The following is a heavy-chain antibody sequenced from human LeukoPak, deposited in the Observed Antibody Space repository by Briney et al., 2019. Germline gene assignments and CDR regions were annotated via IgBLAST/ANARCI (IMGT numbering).Heavy chain of an antibody. D-gene: IGHD6-13*01. J-gene: IGHJ4*02. Sequence: GGSLRLSCAASGFTFNNYAMNWVRQAPGKGLEWVSGISWNSGSIGYADSVKGRFTISRDNAKNSLYLQMNSLRAEDTALYYCARLAAAARRYFDYWGQGTLVTVSS. CDR1: GFTFNNYA. CDR3: ARLAAAARRYFDY. CDR2: ISWNSGSI. V-gene: IGHV3-9*01.